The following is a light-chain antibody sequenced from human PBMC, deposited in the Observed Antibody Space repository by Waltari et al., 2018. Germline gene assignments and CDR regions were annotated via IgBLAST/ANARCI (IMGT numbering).Light chain of an antibody. CDR3: TSYAGSNNYV. V-gene: IGLV2-8*01. CDR1: SSDVGGYNY. Sequence: QSALTQPPSASGSPGQSVTISCTGTSSDVGGYNYVSWYQQHPGKVPKVIIYEVTKRPSGGPDRFSGSKSGNTASLTVSVLQAEDEADYYCTSYAGSNNYVFGTGTKVTVL. J-gene: IGLJ1*01. CDR2: EVT.